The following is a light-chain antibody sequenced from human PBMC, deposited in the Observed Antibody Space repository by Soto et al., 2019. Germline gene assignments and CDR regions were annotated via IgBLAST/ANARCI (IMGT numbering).Light chain of an antibody. Sequence: EIVLTHSPGTLSVSSGESATLSCRASQSVTSNYVAWYQQKPGLPPRLLIFGASNRATGIPDRFSGGVSGTDFTLTISRLEPEDFALYICQQYGSSPYTFGLGTRLEIK. J-gene: IGKJ5*01. V-gene: IGKV3-20*01. CDR2: GAS. CDR3: QQYGSSPYT. CDR1: QSVTSNY.